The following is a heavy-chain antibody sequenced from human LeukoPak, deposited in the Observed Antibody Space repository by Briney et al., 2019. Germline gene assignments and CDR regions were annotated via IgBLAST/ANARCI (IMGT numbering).Heavy chain of an antibody. CDR2: IYYSGST. CDR3: ARSKGAVAEIDY. J-gene: IGHJ4*02. Sequence: SETLSLTCTVSGYSISSGYYWGWIRQPPGKGLEWIGSIYYSGSTYYNPSLKSRVTISVDTSKNQFSLKLSSVTAADTAVYYCARSKGAVAEIDYWGQGTLVTVSS. D-gene: IGHD6-19*01. CDR1: GYSISSGYY. V-gene: IGHV4-38-2*02.